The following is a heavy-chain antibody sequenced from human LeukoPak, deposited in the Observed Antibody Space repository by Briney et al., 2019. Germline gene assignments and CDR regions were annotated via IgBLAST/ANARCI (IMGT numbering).Heavy chain of an antibody. J-gene: IGHJ4*02. D-gene: IGHD2-21*02. V-gene: IGHV4-61*01. CDR1: GGSISSGSYY. CDR2: IYYSGST. CDR3: ARVRGYCGGDCLGYFDY. Sequence: SETLSLTCTVSGGSISSGSYYWSWIRQPPGKGLEGIGYIYYSGSTNYNPSLKSRVTISVDTSKNQFSLKLSSVTAADTAVYYCARVRGYCGGDCLGYFDYWGQGTLVTVSS.